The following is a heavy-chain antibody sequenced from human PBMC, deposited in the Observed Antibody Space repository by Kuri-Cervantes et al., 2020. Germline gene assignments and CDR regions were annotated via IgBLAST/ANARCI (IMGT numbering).Heavy chain of an antibody. CDR3: ERDRRSGSDNYFNG. J-gene: IGHJ4*02. V-gene: IGHV1-18*01. D-gene: IGHD3-10*01. Sequence: ASVQVSCKASDYTFTNYGCSWVRQAPGQGLEGMGWISTYNGNTKYTQKRQGRVTMTTDTSTSTADMELRSLRSDDTAVYYCERDRRSGSDNYFNGWGQGTLVTVSS. CDR2: ISTYNGNT. CDR1: DYTFTNYG.